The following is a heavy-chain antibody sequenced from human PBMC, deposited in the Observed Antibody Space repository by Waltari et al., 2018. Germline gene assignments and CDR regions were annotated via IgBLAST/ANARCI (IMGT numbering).Heavy chain of an antibody. CDR3: ARGEYHRYCSSTSCYSPFDP. D-gene: IGHD2-2*02. Sequence: QVQLQESGPGLVKPSETLSLTCTVSGGSISSYYWSWIRQPAGKGLEWIGRIYTSGSSNYNPSPKSPGTRSVDPSKNQSSLMVSPGNAADAAVYYCARGEYHRYCSSTSCYSPFDPWGQGTLVTVSS. V-gene: IGHV4-4*07. J-gene: IGHJ5*02. CDR1: GGSISSYY. CDR2: IYTSGSS.